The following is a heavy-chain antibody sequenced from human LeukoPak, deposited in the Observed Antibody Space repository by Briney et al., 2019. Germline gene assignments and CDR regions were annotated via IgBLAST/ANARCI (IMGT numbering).Heavy chain of an antibody. J-gene: IGHJ4*02. Sequence: ASVKVSCKASGYTFTGYYLHWVRQAPGQGLQWMGWINPNSGGTKYALTFQGRVTMTRDTSISTAHMELSRLTFDDTAVYYCAVMLTMVRGAVGGHWGQGTLVTVSS. CDR2: INPNSGGT. V-gene: IGHV1-2*02. D-gene: IGHD3-10*01. CDR1: GYTFTGYY. CDR3: AVMLTMVRGAVGGH.